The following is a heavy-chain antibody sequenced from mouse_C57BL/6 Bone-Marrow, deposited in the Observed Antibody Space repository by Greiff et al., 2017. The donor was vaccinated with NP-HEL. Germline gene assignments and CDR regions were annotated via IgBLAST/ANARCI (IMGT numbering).Heavy chain of an antibody. J-gene: IGHJ3*01. Sequence: QVQLKQSGAELAKPGASVKLSCKASGYTFTSYWMHWVKQRPGQGLEWIGYINPSSGYTKYNQKFKDKATLTEDKSSSTAYMQLSSLTYEDSAVYYCASPFAYWGQGTLVTVSA. V-gene: IGHV1-7*01. CDR1: GYTFTSYW. CDR3: ASPFAY. CDR2: INPSSGYT.